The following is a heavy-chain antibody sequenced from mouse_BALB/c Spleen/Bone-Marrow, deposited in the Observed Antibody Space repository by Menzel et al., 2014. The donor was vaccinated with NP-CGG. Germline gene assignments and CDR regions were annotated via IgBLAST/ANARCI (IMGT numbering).Heavy chain of an antibody. CDR2: IDHATGNT. J-gene: IGHJ1*01. V-gene: IGHV14-3*02. Sequence: VQLQQSGAELVKPGASVKLSCTASGFNITDTYMHWVKQRPEQGLAWIGRIDHATGNTKYDPKFQGKATIPADTSSNTAFLQLSSLTSYDTAVYYCASYYYGRYVDVWGAGTTVTVSS. CDR3: ASYYYGRYVDV. D-gene: IGHD1-1*01. CDR1: GFNITDTY.